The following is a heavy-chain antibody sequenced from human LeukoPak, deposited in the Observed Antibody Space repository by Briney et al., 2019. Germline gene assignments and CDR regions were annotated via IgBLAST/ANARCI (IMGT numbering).Heavy chain of an antibody. CDR2: INPKSGDT. Sequence: GASVKVSCKASGYTFSDYYMQWVRQAPGQGLERMRWINPKSGDTKYAQKFQGRVTMTRDTSVSTAYMELSSLRSDDTAVFYCARGSPTGSSGKTAFDYWGQGTLVTVSS. CDR3: ARGSPTGSSGKTAFDY. D-gene: IGHD1-26*01. CDR1: GYTFSDYY. V-gene: IGHV1-2*02. J-gene: IGHJ4*02.